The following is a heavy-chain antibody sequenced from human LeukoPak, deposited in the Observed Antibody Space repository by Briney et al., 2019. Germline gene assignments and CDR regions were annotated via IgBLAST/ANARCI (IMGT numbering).Heavy chain of an antibody. D-gene: IGHD3/OR15-3a*01. Sequence: GASVKVSCKVSGYTLTELSMHWVRQAPGQGLEWMGGIIPIFGTANYAQKFQGRVTITADESTSTAYMELSSLRSEDTAVYYCAREDEADFNWFDPWGQGTLVTVSS. CDR2: IIPIFGTA. CDR1: GYTLTELS. CDR3: AREDEADFNWFDP. J-gene: IGHJ5*02. V-gene: IGHV1-69*13.